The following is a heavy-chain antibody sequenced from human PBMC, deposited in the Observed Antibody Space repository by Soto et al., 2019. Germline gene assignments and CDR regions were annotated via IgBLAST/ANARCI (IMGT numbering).Heavy chain of an antibody. CDR3: AKDQSASSNSYNAMDV. Sequence: GRSLRLSCAASGFTFSSYAMSWVRQAPGKGLVWVSWINSDGSSTSYADSVKGRFTISRDNSMNTLYLQMNSLRTEDTAVYYCAKDQSASSNSYNAMDVWGPGNTVTVSS. CDR2: INSDGSST. V-gene: IGHV3-74*01. J-gene: IGHJ6*01. CDR1: GFTFSSYA. D-gene: IGHD6-6*01.